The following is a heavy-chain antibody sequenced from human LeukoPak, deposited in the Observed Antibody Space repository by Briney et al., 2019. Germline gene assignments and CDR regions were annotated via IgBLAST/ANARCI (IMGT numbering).Heavy chain of an antibody. CDR3: ASLAVAGKGDAFDI. Sequence: SETLSLTCTVSGGSISSYYWSWSRQPPGKGLGWMGEIYYSGSTNDNPSLKRRVTISVDTSKNQFSLKLSSVTAADTAVYYCASLAVAGKGDAFDIWDQGTMVTVSS. CDR1: GGSISSYY. CDR2: IYYSGST. D-gene: IGHD6-19*01. J-gene: IGHJ3*02. V-gene: IGHV4-59*01.